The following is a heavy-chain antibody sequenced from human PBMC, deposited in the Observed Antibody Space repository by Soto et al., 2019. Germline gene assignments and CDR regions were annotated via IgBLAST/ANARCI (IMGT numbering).Heavy chain of an antibody. CDR1: GFTFSSYA. CDR3: AREFDSGSYCVLGY. Sequence: PGGSLRLSCAASGFTFSSYAMHWVRQAPGKGLERVAVISYDGSNKYYADSVKGRFTISRDNSKNTLYLQMNSLRAEDTAVYYCAREFDSGSYCVLGYWGQGTLVTVSS. V-gene: IGHV3-30-3*01. CDR2: ISYDGSNK. D-gene: IGHD1-26*01. J-gene: IGHJ4*02.